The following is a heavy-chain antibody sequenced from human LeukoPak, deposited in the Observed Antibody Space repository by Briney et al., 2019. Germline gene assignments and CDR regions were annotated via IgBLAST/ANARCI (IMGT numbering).Heavy chain of an antibody. J-gene: IGHJ4*02. V-gene: IGHV3-23*01. D-gene: IGHD5-12*01. CDR2: ISGSGGST. Sequence: GGTLRLSCAASGFTFSSYGMSWVRQAPGKGLEWVSAISGSGGSTYYADSVKGRFTISRDNAKDSLYLQMNSLRAEDTAVYYCARDPGSGYEEHFDYWGQGTLVTVSS. CDR3: ARDPGSGYEEHFDY. CDR1: GFTFSSYG.